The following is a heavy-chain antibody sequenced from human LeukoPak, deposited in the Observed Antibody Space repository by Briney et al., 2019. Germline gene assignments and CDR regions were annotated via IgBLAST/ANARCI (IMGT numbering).Heavy chain of an antibody. CDR3: GRVRTGNTGSPEYFED. J-gene: IGHJ1*01. CDR2: LFYSGNT. Sequence: SETLSLTCAFYGGSFSSYYWSWIRQPPGKGLEWIGYLFYSGNTNSNPSLKSRVTISADTSKNQFSLRLNSVTAADTAVYFCGRVRTGNTGSPEYFEDWGQGTLVTVSS. D-gene: IGHD5-12*01. CDR1: GGSFSSYY. V-gene: IGHV4-59*01.